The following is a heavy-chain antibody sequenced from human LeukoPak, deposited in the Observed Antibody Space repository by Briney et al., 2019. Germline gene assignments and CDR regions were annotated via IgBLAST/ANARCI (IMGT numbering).Heavy chain of an antibody. V-gene: IGHV3-49*04. CDR3: TRVTYYYDNSGYFHFDS. CDR2: IRRKAHGGTT. J-gene: IGHJ4*02. CDR1: GFTFGDYA. D-gene: IGHD3-22*01. Sequence: GGSLRLSCTTSGFTFGDYAMSWVRQAPGKGLEWVSFIRRKAHGGTTEYAASVKGRFSSSRDDSKSIAYLQMNSLKTEDTAVYFCTRVTYYYDNSGYFHFDSWGQGSLVTVSP.